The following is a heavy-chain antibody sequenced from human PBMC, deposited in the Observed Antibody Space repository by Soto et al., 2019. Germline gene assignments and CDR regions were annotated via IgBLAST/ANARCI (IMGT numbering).Heavy chain of an antibody. CDR3: KSSALRRFGGLIGHFDY. D-gene: IGHD3-16*02. CDR1: GYTFTNCA. Sequence: ASVKVSCKASGYTFTNCAMHWVRQAPGQRLERMGWINVGNDNRKYSQKFQGRVTITRDTSASTAYMELSSLRSEDTAVYYCKSSALRRFGGLIGHFDYWGKGTLVPVSS. CDR2: INVGNDNR. J-gene: IGHJ4*02. V-gene: IGHV1-3*01.